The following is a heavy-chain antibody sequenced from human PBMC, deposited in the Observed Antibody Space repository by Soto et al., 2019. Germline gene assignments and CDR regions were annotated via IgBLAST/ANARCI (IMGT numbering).Heavy chain of an antibody. CDR2: INHSGST. D-gene: IGHD3-9*01. Sequence: SETLSLTCAVYGGSFSGYYWSWIRQPPGKGLEWIGEINHSGSTNYNPFLKSRVTISVDTSKNQFSLKLSSVTAADTAVYYCARGFYYDILTGYPTGYGMDVWGQGTTVTVSS. CDR3: ARGFYYDILTGYPTGYGMDV. CDR1: GGSFSGYY. V-gene: IGHV4-34*01. J-gene: IGHJ6*02.